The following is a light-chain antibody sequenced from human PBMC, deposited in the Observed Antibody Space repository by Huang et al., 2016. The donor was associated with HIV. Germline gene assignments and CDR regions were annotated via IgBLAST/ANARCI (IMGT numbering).Light chain of an antibody. Sequence: DIVLTQSPGTLSLSPGQGVTLSCRASQSISSFLAWFQQKPGQAPRLLIYDTSSRATGIPDRFSGSGSGTDFTLTIRRLDPEDFAVYYCQHYGTSSWTFGQGTKVEI. CDR2: DTS. V-gene: IGKV3-20*01. CDR1: QSISSF. J-gene: IGKJ1*01. CDR3: QHYGTSSWT.